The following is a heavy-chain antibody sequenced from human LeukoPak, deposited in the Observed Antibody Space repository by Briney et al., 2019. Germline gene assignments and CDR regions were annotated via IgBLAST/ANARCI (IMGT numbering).Heavy chain of an antibody. D-gene: IGHD3-3*01. CDR1: GFTFSSYA. CDR3: AKSPSFTIFGVVIYFDY. CDR2: ISGSGGST. J-gene: IGHJ4*02. V-gene: IGHV3-23*01. Sequence: GGSLRLSCAASGFTFSSYAMSWVRQAPGKGLEWVSAISGSGGSTYYADSVKGRFTISRDNSKNSLYLQMNSLRAEDTAVYYCAKSPSFTIFGVVIYFDYWGQGTLVTVSS.